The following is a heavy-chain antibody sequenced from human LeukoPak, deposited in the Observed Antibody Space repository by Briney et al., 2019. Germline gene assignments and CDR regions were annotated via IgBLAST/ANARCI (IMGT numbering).Heavy chain of an antibody. J-gene: IGHJ6*03. Sequence: GGSLRLSCAASGFTFDDYAMHWVRQAPGKGLEWVSGISWNSGSIGYADSVKGRFTISRDNAKNSLYLQMNSLRAEDTAVYYCARGVEMATIDYYYYMDVWGKGTTVTISS. CDR3: ARGVEMATIDYYYYMDV. CDR1: GFTFDDYA. D-gene: IGHD5-24*01. V-gene: IGHV3-9*01. CDR2: ISWNSGSI.